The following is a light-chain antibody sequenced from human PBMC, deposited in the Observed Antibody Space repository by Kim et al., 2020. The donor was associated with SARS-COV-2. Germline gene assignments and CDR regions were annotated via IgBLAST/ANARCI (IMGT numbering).Light chain of an antibody. CDR2: DAS. J-gene: IGKJ5*01. Sequence: EIVLTQSPATLSLSPGERATLSCRASQSVSNYLAWYQQKSGQAPRLLIYDASNRATGIPARFSGSGSGTDFTLTISSLEPEDFAVYYCQQRSNWSPITFGQGTRLEIK. V-gene: IGKV3-11*01. CDR1: QSVSNY. CDR3: QQRSNWSPIT.